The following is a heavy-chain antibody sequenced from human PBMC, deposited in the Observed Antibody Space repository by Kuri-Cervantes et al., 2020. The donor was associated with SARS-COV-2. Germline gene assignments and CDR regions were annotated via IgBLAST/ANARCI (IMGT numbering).Heavy chain of an antibody. V-gene: IGHV1-8*01. CDR2: MNPNSGNT. CDR1: GYTFTSYD. D-gene: IGHD4/OR15-4a*01. J-gene: IGHJ5*02. Sequence: ASVKVSCKASGYTFTSYDINWVRQATGQGLEWMGWMNPNSGNTGYAQKFQGRVTMTRNTSISTAYMELSSLRSEDTAIFYCARHPPPVHSANYNYFDPWGQGTLVTVSS. CDR3: ARHPPPVHSANYNYFDP.